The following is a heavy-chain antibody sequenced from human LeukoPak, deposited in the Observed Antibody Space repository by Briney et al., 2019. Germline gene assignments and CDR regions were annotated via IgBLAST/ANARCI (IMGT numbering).Heavy chain of an antibody. V-gene: IGHV3-21*01. D-gene: IGHD3-10*01. CDR3: ARDRQGFGESIDY. J-gene: IGHJ4*02. CDR1: GFTSSIYS. CDR2: ISSSRSYR. Sequence: GGSLRLSRAASGFTSSIYSMNRVRQAPGKGLEWVSSISSSRSYRYYADSVKGRFTISRDNAKNSLYLQMNRLRAEDTAVYYCARDRQGFGESIDYWGQGTLVTVSS.